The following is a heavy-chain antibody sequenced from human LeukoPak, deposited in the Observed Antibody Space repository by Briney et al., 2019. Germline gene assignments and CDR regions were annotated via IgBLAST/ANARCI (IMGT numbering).Heavy chain of an antibody. Sequence: PSETLSLTCTVSGGSISFYSWSWIRQPPGKELEWIGYIYYTGNTNYNPSLKSRVTISVDTSKSQFSLKLSSVTAADTAVYFCARAGPAGGWFDPWGQGTLVTVSS. CDR3: ARAGPAGGWFDP. CDR2: IYYTGNT. CDR1: GGSISFYS. D-gene: IGHD3-16*01. V-gene: IGHV4-59*01. J-gene: IGHJ5*02.